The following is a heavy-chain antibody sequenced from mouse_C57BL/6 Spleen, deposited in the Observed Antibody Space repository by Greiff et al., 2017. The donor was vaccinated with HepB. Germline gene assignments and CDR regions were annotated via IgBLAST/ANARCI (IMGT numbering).Heavy chain of an antibody. J-gene: IGHJ4*01. CDR1: GYTFTSYW. Sequence: VQLQQPGAELVRPGTSVKLSCKASGYTFTSYWMHWVKQRPGQGLEWIGVIDPSDSYTNYNQKFKGKATLTVDTSSSTAYMQLSSLTSEDSAVYYCARSDYGRAMDYWGQGTSVTVSS. CDR2: IDPSDSYT. V-gene: IGHV1-59*01. D-gene: IGHD1-1*01. CDR3: ARSDYGRAMDY.